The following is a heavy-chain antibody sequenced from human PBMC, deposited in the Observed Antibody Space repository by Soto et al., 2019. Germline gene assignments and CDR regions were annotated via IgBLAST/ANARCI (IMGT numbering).Heavy chain of an antibody. Sequence: LSLTCTVSGGSISGSSYYWGWIRQPPGKGLECIGSVHYSGSTDYNPSFKSRVTISVDTSKNQFSLKLTSVTAADTAVYFCASFSGATYGDYGGGINYWGQGTLVTVSS. V-gene: IGHV4-39*01. J-gene: IGHJ4*02. CDR1: GGSISGSSYY. CDR2: VHYSGST. CDR3: ASFSGATYGDYGGGINY. D-gene: IGHD4-17*01.